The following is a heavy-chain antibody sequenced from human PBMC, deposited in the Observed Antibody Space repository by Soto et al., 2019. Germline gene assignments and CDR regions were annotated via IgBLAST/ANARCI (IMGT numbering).Heavy chain of an antibody. V-gene: IGHV3-23*01. CDR3: ANPGHGPLRVRYYYYGMDV. J-gene: IGHJ6*02. Sequence: GGSLRLSCAASGFTFSSYAMSWVRQAPGKGLEWVSAISGSGGSTYYADSVKGRFTISRDNSKNTLYLQMNSLRAEDTAVYYCANPGHGPLRVRYYYYGMDVWGQGTTVTVSS. CDR2: ISGSGGST. D-gene: IGHD2-15*01. CDR1: GFTFSSYA.